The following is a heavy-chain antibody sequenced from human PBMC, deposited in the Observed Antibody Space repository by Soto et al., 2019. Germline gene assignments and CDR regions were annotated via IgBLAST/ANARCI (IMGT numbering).Heavy chain of an antibody. CDR1: GGTFSSYA. CDR3: ARAPPFGGVIVFDY. J-gene: IGHJ4*02. V-gene: IGHV1-69*13. CDR2: IIPTFGTA. D-gene: IGHD3-16*02. Sequence: ASVKVSCKASGGTFSSYAISWVRQAPGQGLEWMGGIIPTFGTANYAQKFQGRVTITADESTSTAYMELSSLRSEDTAVYYCARAPPFGGVIVFDYWGQGTLVTVSS.